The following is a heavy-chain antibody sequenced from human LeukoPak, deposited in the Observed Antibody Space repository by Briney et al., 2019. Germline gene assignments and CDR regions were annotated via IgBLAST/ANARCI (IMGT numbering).Heavy chain of an antibody. CDR1: GYTFTSYY. J-gene: IGHJ4*02. D-gene: IGHD5-24*01. Sequence: ASVKVSCKASGYTFTSYYIHWVRQAPGQGLEWMGIINPTGGGTNYAQKFQGRVTMTMDTSTSTVYMELSSLRAEDTAVYYCARGRWLQSRPIDYWGQGTLVTVSS. CDR2: INPTGGGT. CDR3: ARGRWLQSRPIDY. V-gene: IGHV1-46*01.